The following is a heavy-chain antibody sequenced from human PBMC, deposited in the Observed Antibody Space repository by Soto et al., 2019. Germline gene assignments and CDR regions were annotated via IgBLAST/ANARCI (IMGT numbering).Heavy chain of an antibody. CDR1: GYTFTSYG. D-gene: IGHD2-2*01. J-gene: IGHJ6*02. V-gene: IGHV1-18*01. Sequence: ASVKVSCKASGYTFTSYGISWVRQAPGQGLEWMGWISAYNGNTNYAQKLQGRVTMTTDTSTSTAYMELRSLRSDDTAVYYCARGVVVPAAMHTLGYYYYGMDVWGQGTTVTVSS. CDR2: ISAYNGNT. CDR3: ARGVVVPAAMHTLGYYYYGMDV.